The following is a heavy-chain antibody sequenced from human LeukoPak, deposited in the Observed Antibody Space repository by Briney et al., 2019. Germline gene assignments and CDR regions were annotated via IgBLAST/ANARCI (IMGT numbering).Heavy chain of an antibody. CDR1: GGSISSYY. D-gene: IGHD3-10*01. Sequence: SETLSLTCTVSGGSISSYYWSWLRQPAGKGLEWSGGIYTSGSTNYNPSLKSRVTMSVDTSKNQFSLKLSSVTAADTAVYYCARASMVRGVIIMAVAFDIWGQGTMVTVSS. V-gene: IGHV4-4*07. CDR3: ARASMVRGVIIMAVAFDI. CDR2: IYTSGST. J-gene: IGHJ3*02.